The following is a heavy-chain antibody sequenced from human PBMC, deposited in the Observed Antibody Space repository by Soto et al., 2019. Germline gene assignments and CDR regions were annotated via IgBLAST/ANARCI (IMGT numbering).Heavy chain of an antibody. Sequence: PSETLSLTCAVYGGSFSGYYWSWIRQPPGKGLEWIGEINHSGSTNYNPSLKSRVTISVDTSKNQFSLKLSSVTAADTAVYYCARASWKFVDPYYPDYWGQGTQVTVSS. J-gene: IGHJ4*02. D-gene: IGHD2-21*01. CDR3: ARASWKFVDPYYPDY. CDR1: GGSFSGYY. V-gene: IGHV4-34*01. CDR2: INHSGST.